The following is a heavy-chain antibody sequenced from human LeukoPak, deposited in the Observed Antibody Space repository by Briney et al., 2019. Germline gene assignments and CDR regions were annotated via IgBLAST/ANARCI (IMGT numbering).Heavy chain of an antibody. Sequence: PSETLSLTCTVSGGSISNYYWGWIRQPPGKGLEWIGYIYYSATTNYNPSLKSRVTISLDTSNNQFSLKLKSVTAADTAVYFCARGFYNILTGYYVDYWGQGTLVTVSS. CDR1: GGSISNYY. D-gene: IGHD3-9*01. V-gene: IGHV4-59*01. CDR3: ARGFYNILTGYYVDY. CDR2: IYYSATT. J-gene: IGHJ4*02.